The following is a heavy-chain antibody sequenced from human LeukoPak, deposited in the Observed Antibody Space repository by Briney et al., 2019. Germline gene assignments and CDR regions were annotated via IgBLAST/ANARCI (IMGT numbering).Heavy chain of an antibody. Sequence: LRASVKVSCKASGGTFSSYAISWVRQAPGQGLEWMGGIIPIFGTANYAQKFQGRVTITADESTSTAYMELSSLRSEDTAVYYCARVRHGDFWSGHGMDVWGQGTTVTVSS. D-gene: IGHD3-3*01. CDR1: GGTFSSYA. V-gene: IGHV1-69*13. CDR3: ARVRHGDFWSGHGMDV. CDR2: IIPIFGTA. J-gene: IGHJ6*02.